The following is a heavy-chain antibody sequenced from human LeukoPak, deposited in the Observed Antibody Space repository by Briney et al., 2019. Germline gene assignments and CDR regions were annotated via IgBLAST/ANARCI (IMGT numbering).Heavy chain of an antibody. J-gene: IGHJ4*02. CDR2: IYYSGST. V-gene: IGHV4-39*01. Sequence: TPSETLSLTCTVSGGSISSSSYYWGWIRQPPGKGLEWIGSIYYSGSTYYNPSLKSRVTISVDTSKNQFSLKLSSVTAADTAVYYCARQRDGSGYYYFDYWGQGTLVTVSS. D-gene: IGHD3-22*01. CDR1: GGSISSSSYY. CDR3: ARQRDGSGYYYFDY.